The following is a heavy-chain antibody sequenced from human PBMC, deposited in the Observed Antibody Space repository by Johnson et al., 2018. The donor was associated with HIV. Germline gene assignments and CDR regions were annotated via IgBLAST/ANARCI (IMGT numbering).Heavy chain of an antibody. CDR1: GFTVSSNY. J-gene: IGHJ3*02. Sequence: VQLVESGGGLVQPGGSLRLSCAASGFTVSSNYMSWVRQAPGKGLEWVSVIYSGGSTYYADSVKGRFTISRDNSKNTLYLQMNSLRAEDTAVYYCAKETRESRSAFDIWGQGTMGTVSSGKMGYLDAFDIWGQGTMVTVSS. V-gene: IGHV3-66*01. D-gene: IGHD3/OR15-3a*01. CDR3: AKETRESRSAFDIWGQGTMGTVSSGKMGYLDAFDI. CDR2: IYSGGST.